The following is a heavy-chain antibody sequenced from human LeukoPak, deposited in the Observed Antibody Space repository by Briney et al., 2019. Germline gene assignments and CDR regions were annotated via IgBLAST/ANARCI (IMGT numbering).Heavy chain of an antibody. J-gene: IGHJ3*02. CDR1: GGSISSSSYY. V-gene: IGHV4-39*01. CDR2: IYYSGST. D-gene: IGHD4-17*01. CDR3: ARPKVRGDYQGAFAI. Sequence: SETLSLTCTVSGGSISSSSYYWGWIRQPPGKGLEWIGSIYYSGSTYYNPALKTRVTISVDTYKNQFSLKMSSVTAADTAVYYCARPKVRGDYQGAFAIGGQDTGLTVSS.